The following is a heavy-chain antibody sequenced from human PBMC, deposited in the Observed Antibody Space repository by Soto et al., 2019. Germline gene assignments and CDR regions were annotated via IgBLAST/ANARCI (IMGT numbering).Heavy chain of an antibody. CDR2: IYYSGST. CDR1: GGSISSYY. V-gene: IGHV4-59*12. Sequence: SETLSLTCTVSGGSISSYYWSWIRQPPGKGLEWIGYIYYSGSTNYNPSLKSRVTISVDTSKNQFSLKLSSVTAADTAVYYCARDYGYCSGGSCYEILDYWGQGTLVTVSS. CDR3: ARDYGYCSGGSCYEILDY. D-gene: IGHD2-15*01. J-gene: IGHJ4*02.